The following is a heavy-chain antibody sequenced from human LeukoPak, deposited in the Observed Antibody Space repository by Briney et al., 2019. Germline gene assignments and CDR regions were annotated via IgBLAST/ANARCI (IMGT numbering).Heavy chain of an antibody. CDR1: GTSMRSYY. J-gene: IGHJ5*02. D-gene: IGHD3-16*01. V-gene: IGHV4-59*01. CDR2: IYYTGSS. Sequence: SEALSLTCNVSGTSMRSYYWTWIRQPPGKGLEFIGNIYYTGSSTYNPSLKSRVSISLDSSKNQFSLQLTSGTALDTAVYFCARDRGILGVDLWGQGTLVTVSS. CDR3: ARDRGILGVDL.